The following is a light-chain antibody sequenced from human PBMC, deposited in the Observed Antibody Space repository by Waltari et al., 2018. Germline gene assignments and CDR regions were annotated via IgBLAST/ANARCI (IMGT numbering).Light chain of an antibody. CDR2: RNN. CDR3: AAWDDSLSGPV. J-gene: IGLJ3*02. Sequence: QSVLTQPPSASGTPGQRVTISCSGSRSTIGSNSVSWYQQLPGTAPKLLIYRNNQRPSGVPDRFSGSKSGTSASLAISGLRSEDEADYYCAAWDDSLSGPVFGGGTKLTVL. V-gene: IGLV1-47*01. CDR1: RSTIGSNS.